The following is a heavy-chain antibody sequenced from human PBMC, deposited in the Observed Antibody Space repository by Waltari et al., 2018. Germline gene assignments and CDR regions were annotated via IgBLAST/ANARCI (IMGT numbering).Heavy chain of an antibody. CDR2: IYYSGST. J-gene: IGHJ2*01. CDR1: GGSISSYY. Sequence: QVQLQESGPGLVKPSETLSLTCTVSGGSISSYYWTWIRQPPGKGLEWIGYIYYSGSTNYNPSLKSRVTISVDTSKNQFSLKLSSVTAADTAVYYCARGDSSGWYKNWYFDLWGRGTLVTVSS. CDR3: ARGDSSGWYKNWYFDL. V-gene: IGHV4-59*01. D-gene: IGHD6-19*01.